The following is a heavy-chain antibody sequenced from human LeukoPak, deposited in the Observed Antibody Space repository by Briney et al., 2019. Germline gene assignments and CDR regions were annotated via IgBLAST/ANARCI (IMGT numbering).Heavy chain of an antibody. CDR1: GFTFSSYS. J-gene: IGHJ4*02. CDR3: ARAPPFGADAALDY. CDR2: ISSSSSYI. D-gene: IGHD3-3*01. V-gene: IGHV3-21*01. Sequence: GGSLRLSCAASGFTFSSYSMNWVRQAPGKGLEWVSSISSSSSYIYYADSVKGRFTISRDNAKNSLYLRMNSLRAEDTAVYYCARAPPFGADAALDYWGQGTLVTVSS.